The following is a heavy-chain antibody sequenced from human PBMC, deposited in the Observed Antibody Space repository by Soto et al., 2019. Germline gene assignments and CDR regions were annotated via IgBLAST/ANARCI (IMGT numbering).Heavy chain of an antibody. V-gene: IGHV4-59*01. D-gene: IGHD1-26*01. J-gene: IGHJ4*02. CDR2: LHSSGFA. CDR1: GASMSDYH. CDR3: ARSGHTFVGAV. Sequence: PSETLSLTCTVYGASMSDYHGSWIRQSPGKGLEHIGYLHSSGFAEYNPSLRSRVTLSMDTSQNQFSLKLSFVTAADTAIYYCARSGHTFVGAVWGQGILVTVSS.